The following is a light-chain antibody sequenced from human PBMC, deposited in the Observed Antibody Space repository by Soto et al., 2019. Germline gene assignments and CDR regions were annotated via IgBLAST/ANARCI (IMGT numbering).Light chain of an antibody. J-gene: IGKJ2*01. CDR1: QSVSSNY. CDR2: AAS. V-gene: IGKV3-20*01. Sequence: EIVLTQSPGTLYLSPGERATLSCRASQSVSSNYLAWYQQKRGQAPRLLIYAASARATGISDRFSGSGSGTDFTLTISRLEPEDFAVYFCQLYGSSPPRYTFGQGTKVDIK. CDR3: QLYGSSPPRYT.